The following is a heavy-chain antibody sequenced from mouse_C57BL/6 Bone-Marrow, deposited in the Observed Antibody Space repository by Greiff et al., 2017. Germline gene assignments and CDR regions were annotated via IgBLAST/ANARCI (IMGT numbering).Heavy chain of an antibody. CDR3: AREGDGSSMLFAY. V-gene: IGHV1-69*01. J-gene: IGHJ3*01. CDR2: IDPSDSYT. D-gene: IGHD1-1*01. Sequence: VQLQQPGAELVMPGASVKLSCKASGYTFTSYWMHWVKQRPGQGLEWIGEIDPSDSYTNYNQKFKGKSTLTVDKSSSTAYMQLSSLTSEDSAVYYCAREGDGSSMLFAYWGQGTLVTVSA. CDR1: GYTFTSYW.